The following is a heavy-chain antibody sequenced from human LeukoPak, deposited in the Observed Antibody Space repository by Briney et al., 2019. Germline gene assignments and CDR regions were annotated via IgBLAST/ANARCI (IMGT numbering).Heavy chain of an antibody. CDR3: ARGGYDSSGYYYVDY. V-gene: IGHV4-59*01. J-gene: IGHJ4*02. D-gene: IGHD3-22*01. CDR2: IYYSGST. CDR1: GGSISSYY. Sequence: SETLSLTCTVSGGSISSYYWSWIRQPLEKGLEWIGHIYYSGSTNYNPSLKSRVTISVDTSKNQFSLKLSSVTAADTAVYYCARGGYDSSGYYYVDYWGQGTLVTVSS.